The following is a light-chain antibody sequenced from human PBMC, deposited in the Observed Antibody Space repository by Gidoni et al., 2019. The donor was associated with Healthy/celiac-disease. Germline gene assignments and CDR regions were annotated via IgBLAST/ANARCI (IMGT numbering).Light chain of an antibody. V-gene: IGKV1-39*01. Sequence: DIPMTQSPSSLSASVGDRVTITGRASQSISSYINWYQQKPGKAPKLLIYAASSLQSGVPSRFSGSGSGTDFTLTISSLQPEDFATYYCQQSYSTLLTFGGGTKVEIK. J-gene: IGKJ4*01. CDR1: QSISSY. CDR2: AAS. CDR3: QQSYSTLLT.